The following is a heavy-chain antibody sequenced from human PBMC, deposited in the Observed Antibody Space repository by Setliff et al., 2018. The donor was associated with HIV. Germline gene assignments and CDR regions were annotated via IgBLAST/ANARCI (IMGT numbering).Heavy chain of an antibody. D-gene: IGHD2-15*01. CDR3: ARAQSDCSGGSCGSYFDY. V-gene: IGHV4-34*01. CDR2: INHSGST. J-gene: IGHJ4*02. Sequence: SETLSLTCAVFGGSFSGYYWSWIRQPPGKGLEWIGEINHSGSTNYNPSLKNRVTIHVATSKRQFFLSLSSVTAADTAVYYCARAQSDCSGGSCGSYFDYWGQGTLVTSPQ. CDR1: GGSFSGYY.